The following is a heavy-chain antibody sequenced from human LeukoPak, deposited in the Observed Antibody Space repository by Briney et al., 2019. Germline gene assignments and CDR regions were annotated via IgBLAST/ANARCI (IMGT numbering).Heavy chain of an antibody. CDR3: AKGAGGSAYSPVDC. CDR2: IVPSGDST. V-gene: IGHV3-23*01. J-gene: IGHJ4*02. D-gene: IGHD5-12*01. Sequence: GGSLRLSCAGSGFIFSSYAMIWVRQAPGKGLEWVSTIVPSGDSTYYADSVKGRFTISRDNSKNTLYLQMNSLRVEDTAIYYCAKGAGGSAYSPVDCWGQGTLVTVSS. CDR1: GFIFSSYA.